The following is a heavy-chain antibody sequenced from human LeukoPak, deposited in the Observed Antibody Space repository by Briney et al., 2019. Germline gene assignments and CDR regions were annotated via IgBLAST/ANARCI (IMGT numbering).Heavy chain of an antibody. D-gene: IGHD3-22*01. CDR1: GFTFSSYS. J-gene: IGHJ1*01. CDR2: ISSSSSYI. Sequence: GGSLRLSCAASGFTFSSYSMNWVRQAPGKGLEWVSSISSSSSYIYYADSVKGRLTISRDNAKNSLYLQMNSLRAEDTAVYYCARDEYYYDSSLYFQHWGQGTLVTVSS. CDR3: ARDEYYYDSSLYFQH. V-gene: IGHV3-21*01.